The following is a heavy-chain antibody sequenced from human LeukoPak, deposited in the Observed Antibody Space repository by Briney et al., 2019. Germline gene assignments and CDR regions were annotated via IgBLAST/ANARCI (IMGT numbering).Heavy chain of an antibody. CDR3: ARRPFGADY. CDR1: GFTVSSNY. Sequence: GGSLRLSCAASGFTVSSNYMSWVRQAPGKGLEWVANIKQDGSEKYYVDSVKGRFTISRDNVKNSVYLQMNSLRVEDMAVYYCARRPFGADYWGQGTLVTVSS. V-gene: IGHV3-7*01. J-gene: IGHJ4*02. CDR2: IKQDGSEK. D-gene: IGHD3-10*01.